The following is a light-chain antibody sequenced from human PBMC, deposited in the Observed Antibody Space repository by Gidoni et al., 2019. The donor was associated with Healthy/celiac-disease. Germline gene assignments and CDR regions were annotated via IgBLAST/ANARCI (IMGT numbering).Light chain of an antibody. Sequence: DIQMTQSPSSLSASVGDRVTITCRASQSITSYLNGYQQRPGKAPKLLIYAASILQSGVPSRFSGSGSGTDFTLTISSLQPEDFATYYCRQSYSTPRTFGQGTKVEIK. CDR3: RQSYSTPRT. CDR2: AAS. V-gene: IGKV1-39*01. CDR1: QSITSY. J-gene: IGKJ1*01.